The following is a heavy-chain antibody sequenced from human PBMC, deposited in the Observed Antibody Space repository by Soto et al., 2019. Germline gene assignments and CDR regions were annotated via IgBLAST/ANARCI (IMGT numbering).Heavy chain of an antibody. Sequence: SQTLSLTGAISGDSVSSNSAAWNWIRQSPSRGLEWLGRTYYRSKWYNDYAVSVKSRITINPDTSKNQFSLQLNSVTPEDTAVYYCARDGPSPIRSSWYNWFDPWGQGTLVTVSS. CDR1: GDSVSSNSAA. CDR2: TYYRSKWYN. V-gene: IGHV6-1*01. D-gene: IGHD6-13*01. J-gene: IGHJ5*02. CDR3: ARDGPSPIRSSWYNWFDP.